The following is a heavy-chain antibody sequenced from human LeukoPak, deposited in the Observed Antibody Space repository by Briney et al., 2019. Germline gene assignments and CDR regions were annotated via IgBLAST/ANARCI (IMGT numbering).Heavy chain of an antibody. CDR1: GFTFSSYG. J-gene: IGHJ4*02. Sequence: GGSLRLSCAASGFTFSSYGMHWVRQAPGKGLEWVAVISYDGSNKYYADSVKGRFTISRDNSKNTLYLQMNSLRAEDTAVYYCANSPGYYDSSGYYYWGQGTLVTVSS. CDR3: ANSPGYYDSSGYYY. V-gene: IGHV3-30*18. CDR2: ISYDGSNK. D-gene: IGHD3-22*01.